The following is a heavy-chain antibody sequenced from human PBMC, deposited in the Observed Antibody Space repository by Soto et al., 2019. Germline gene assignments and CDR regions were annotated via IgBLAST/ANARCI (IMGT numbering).Heavy chain of an antibody. CDR1: GFTFSSYS. CDR3: ARSNQERSSDAFDI. CDR2: ISSSSSYI. J-gene: IGHJ3*02. D-gene: IGHD6-6*01. Sequence: EVQLVESGGGLVKPGGSLRLSCAASGFTFSSYSMNWVRQAPGKGLEWVSSISSSSSYIYYADSVKGRFTTSRDKAKNSLYLQMNSLRAEDTGVYYCARSNQERSSDAFDIWGQGTMVTVS. V-gene: IGHV3-21*01.